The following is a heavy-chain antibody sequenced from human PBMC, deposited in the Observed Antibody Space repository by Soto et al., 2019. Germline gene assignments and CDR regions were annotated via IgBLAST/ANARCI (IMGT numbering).Heavy chain of an antibody. J-gene: IGHJ6*02. Sequence: GASVKVSCKASGYTFTSYAMHWVRQAPGQRLEWMGWINAGNGNTKYSQKFQGRVTITRDTSASTAYMELSSLRSEDTAVYYCAKAISYYYGMDVWGQGTTVTVSS. D-gene: IGHD2-21*01. V-gene: IGHV1-3*01. CDR3: AKAISYYYGMDV. CDR2: INAGNGNT. CDR1: GYTFTSYA.